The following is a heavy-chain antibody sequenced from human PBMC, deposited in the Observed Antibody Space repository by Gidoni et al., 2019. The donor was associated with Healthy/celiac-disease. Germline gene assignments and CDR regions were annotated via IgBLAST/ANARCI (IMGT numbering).Heavy chain of an antibody. J-gene: IGHJ3*02. V-gene: IGHV3-30*02. Sequence: QVQLVESGGGVVQPGGSLRLSCAASGLTFSSYGMHWVRQAPGKGLEWVAFIRYDGSNKYYADSVKGRFTISRDNSKNTLYLQMNSLRAEDTAVYYCAKDRREYYDSSGYAFDIWGQGTMVTVSS. CDR2: IRYDGSNK. CDR1: GLTFSSYG. CDR3: AKDRREYYDSSGYAFDI. D-gene: IGHD3-22*01.